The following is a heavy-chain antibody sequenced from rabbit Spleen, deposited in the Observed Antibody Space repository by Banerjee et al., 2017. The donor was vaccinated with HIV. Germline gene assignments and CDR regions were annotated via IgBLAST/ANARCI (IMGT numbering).Heavy chain of an antibody. CDR1: GFDFSSYG. D-gene: IGHD1-1*01. J-gene: IGHJ3*01. V-gene: IGHV1S47*01. CDR3: VRGASGSGYYSL. CDR2: IDLLFGTT. Sequence: QERLVESGGGLVQPEGSLTLSCKASGFDFSSYGVSWVRQAPGKGLEWIGYIDLLFGTTYYANWVNGRFTISSHNAQNTLYLQLHSLTAADTATYFCVRGASGSGYYSLWGQGTLVNVS.